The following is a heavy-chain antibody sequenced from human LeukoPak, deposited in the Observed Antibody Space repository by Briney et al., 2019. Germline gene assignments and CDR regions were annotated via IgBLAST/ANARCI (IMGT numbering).Heavy chain of an antibody. D-gene: IGHD4/OR15-4a*01. CDR3: VRGPYGASISNWFDP. Sequence: PSETLSLTCAVYGGSFSGYYWSWIRQPPGKGLEWIGEINHSGSTNYNPSLKSRVTIPVDTSKNQFSLKLSSVTAADTAVYYCVRGPYGASISNWFDPWGQGLLVTVSS. CDR2: INHSGST. J-gene: IGHJ5*02. V-gene: IGHV4-34*01. CDR1: GGSFSGYY.